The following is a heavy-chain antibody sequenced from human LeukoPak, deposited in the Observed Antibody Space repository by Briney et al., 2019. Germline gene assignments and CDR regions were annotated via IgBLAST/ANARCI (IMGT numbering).Heavy chain of an antibody. J-gene: IGHJ4*02. D-gene: IGHD4-23*01. CDR2: MSDSGGST. CDR1: GFTFSTYA. Sequence: GGSLRLSCAASGFTFSTYAMSWVRQAPGKGLEWVSDMSDSGGSTYYADSVKGRFTISRDNSKNTLYLLMSSLRAEDTAVYYCAKVSGGNSGGYFDYWGQGTLVTLSS. V-gene: IGHV3-23*01. CDR3: AKVSGGNSGGYFDY.